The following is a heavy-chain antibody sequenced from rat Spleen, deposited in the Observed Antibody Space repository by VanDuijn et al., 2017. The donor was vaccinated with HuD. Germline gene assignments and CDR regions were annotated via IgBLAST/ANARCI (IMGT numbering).Heavy chain of an antibody. CDR2: ITTDGGNT. Sequence: EVQLVETGGGLVQPGRSLKLSCVASGFTFSSYWMYWTRQAPGKGLEWVSSITTDGGNTYYPDSGRGRFTISRDNAENTVYLQMNSLRSEDTTTYYCAVTRYRYWGQGVMVTFSS. V-gene: IGHV5-58*01. J-gene: IGHJ2*01. CDR1: GFTFSSYW. D-gene: IGHD1-12*03. CDR3: AVTRYRY.